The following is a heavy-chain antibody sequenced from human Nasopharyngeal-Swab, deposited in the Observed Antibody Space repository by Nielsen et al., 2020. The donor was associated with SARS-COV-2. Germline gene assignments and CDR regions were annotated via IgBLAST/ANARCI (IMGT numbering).Heavy chain of an antibody. D-gene: IGHD3-3*01. CDR3: GRAPSYDYWSGYCDC. CDR2: IGTAGDT. J-gene: IGHJ4*02. CDR1: GFTFSSYD. V-gene: IGHV3-13*04. Sequence: GESLKISCAASGFTFSSYDMHWVRQATGKGLEWVSAIGTAGDTYYPGSVKGRFTISRENAKNSLYLQMNSLRAEDTAVYYCGRAPSYDYWSGYCDCWGQGTLVTVSS.